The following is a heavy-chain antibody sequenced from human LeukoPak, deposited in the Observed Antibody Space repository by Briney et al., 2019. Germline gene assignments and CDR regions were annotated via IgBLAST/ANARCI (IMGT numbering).Heavy chain of an antibody. V-gene: IGHV3-21*01. J-gene: IGHJ3*02. CDR2: ISSSSSYI. CDR3: ASGPYYDILTGYYTDAFDI. Sequence: GGSLRLSCAASGFTFSSYSMNWVRQAPGKGLEWVSSISSSSSYIYYADSVKGRFTISRDNAKNSLYLQMNSLRAEDTAVYYCASGPYYDILTGYYTDAFDIWGQGTMVTVSS. D-gene: IGHD3-9*01. CDR1: GFTFSSYS.